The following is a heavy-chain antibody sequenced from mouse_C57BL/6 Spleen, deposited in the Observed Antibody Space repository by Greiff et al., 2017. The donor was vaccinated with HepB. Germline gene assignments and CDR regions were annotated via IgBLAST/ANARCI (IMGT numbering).Heavy chain of an antibody. CDR1: GYTFTSYW. D-gene: IGHD1-1*01. CDR2: IDPSDSYT. J-gene: IGHJ2*01. V-gene: IGHV1-69*01. Sequence: QVQLKQPGAELVMPGASVKLSCKASGYTFTSYWMHWVKQRPGQGLEWIGEIDPSDSYTNYNQKFKGKSTLTVDKSSSTAYMQLSSLTSEDSAVYYCAIITTVVEVEDYFDYWGQGTTLTVSS. CDR3: AIITTVVEVEDYFDY.